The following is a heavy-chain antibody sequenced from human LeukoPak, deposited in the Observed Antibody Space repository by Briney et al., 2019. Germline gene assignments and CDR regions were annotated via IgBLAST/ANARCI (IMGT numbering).Heavy chain of an antibody. CDR2: IDSSGST. Sequence: SETLSLTCTVSGGSISSSSYYWTWIRQPPGKGLEWIGYIDSSGSTNYNPSLKSRVTIAVDTSKNQFSLKLSSVTAADSAMYYCTRLIYYFDYWGQGTLVTVSS. J-gene: IGHJ4*02. D-gene: IGHD3-10*01. V-gene: IGHV4-61*05. CDR3: TRLIYYFDY. CDR1: GGSISSSSYY.